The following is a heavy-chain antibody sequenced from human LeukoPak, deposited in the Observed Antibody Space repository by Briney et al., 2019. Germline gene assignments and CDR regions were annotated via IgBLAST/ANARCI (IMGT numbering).Heavy chain of an antibody. CDR3: ARLHGSGWYFDY. CDR1: GYSISSGYF. D-gene: IGHD6-19*01. V-gene: IGHV4-38-2*02. Sequence: SETLSLTCTVSGYSISSGYFWGWIRQPPGKGLEWIGSFYHSGITYYNPSLKSRVTISVEMSKNQFSLKLSSVTAADTAVYYCARLHGSGWYFDYWGQGTLVTVSS. J-gene: IGHJ4*02. CDR2: FYHSGIT.